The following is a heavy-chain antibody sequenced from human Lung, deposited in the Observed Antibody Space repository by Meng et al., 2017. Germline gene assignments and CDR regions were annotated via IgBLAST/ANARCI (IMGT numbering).Heavy chain of an antibody. CDR1: GFTVSGNY. D-gene: IGHD6-13*01. J-gene: IGHJ4*02. Sequence: EGQLVETGGVLIQPGKSLRISCAASGFTVSGNYMTWVRQAPGKGLEWVSLIYGDGSTLYADSVKGRFTISRDNSKNTVYLQMNSLRVEDTAVYHCAGRVMGAAAYDFWGQGTLVTVSS. V-gene: IGHV3-53*02. CDR2: IYGDGST. CDR3: AGRVMGAAAYDF.